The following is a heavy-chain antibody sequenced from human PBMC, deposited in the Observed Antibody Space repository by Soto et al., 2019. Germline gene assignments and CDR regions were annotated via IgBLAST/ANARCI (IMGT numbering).Heavy chain of an antibody. CDR3: ARGRYGEY. CDR1: VYAFTTYG. V-gene: IGHV1-18*01. Sequence: QVHLVQSGAEVKKPGASVKVSCKGSVYAFTTYGITWVRQAPGQGLEWMGWISAHNGNTNYAQKLQGRVTVTRDTSTSTAYMELRSLRSDDTAVYYCARGRYGEYWGQGALVTVSS. CDR2: ISAHNGNT. J-gene: IGHJ1*01. D-gene: IGHD3-10*01.